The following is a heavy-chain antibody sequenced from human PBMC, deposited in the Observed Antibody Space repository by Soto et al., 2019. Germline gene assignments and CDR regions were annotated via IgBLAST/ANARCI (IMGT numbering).Heavy chain of an antibody. V-gene: IGHV3-73*01. J-gene: IGHJ5*02. CDR1: GFTFSGSA. D-gene: IGHD6-13*01. CDR3: TKLPYRSSWHWFDP. Sequence: EVQLVESGGGLVQPGGSLKLSCAASGFTFSGSAMHWVRQASGKGLEWVGRIRSKANSYATAYAASVKGRFTISRDVSKNTAYLQMNSLKTEDTAVYYCTKLPYRSSWHWFDPWGQGTLVTVSS. CDR2: IRSKANSYAT.